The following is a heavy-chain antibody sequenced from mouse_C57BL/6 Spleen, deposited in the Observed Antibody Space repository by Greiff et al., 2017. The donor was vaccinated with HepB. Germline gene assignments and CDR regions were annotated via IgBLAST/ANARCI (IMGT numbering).Heavy chain of an antibody. Sequence: EVKLEESGPGLVKPSQSLSLTCSVTGYSITSGYYWNWIRQFPGNKLEWMGYISYDGSNNYNPSLKNRISITRDTSKNQFFLKLNSVTTEDTATYYCARGIYYYEDLYAMDYWGQGTSVTVSS. CDR1: GYSITSGYY. V-gene: IGHV3-6*01. CDR2: ISYDGSN. D-gene: IGHD1-1*01. CDR3: ARGIYYYEDLYAMDY. J-gene: IGHJ4*01.